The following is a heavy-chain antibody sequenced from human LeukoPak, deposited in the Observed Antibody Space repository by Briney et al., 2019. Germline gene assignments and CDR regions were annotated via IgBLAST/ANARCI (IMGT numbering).Heavy chain of an antibody. J-gene: IGHJ4*02. D-gene: IGHD6-13*01. CDR2: VYYGGSP. CDR1: GGSISSDNFY. V-gene: IGHV4-39*07. CDR3: ARQIASAGTAGFDF. Sequence: PSEALSLTCTVSGGSISSDNFYWGWIRQPPGKGLEWVGSVYYGGSPDYNPPLTGRVTMSVDTSKDQFSLKLRSVTAADTAVYYCARQIASAGTAGFDFWGQGALVTVSS.